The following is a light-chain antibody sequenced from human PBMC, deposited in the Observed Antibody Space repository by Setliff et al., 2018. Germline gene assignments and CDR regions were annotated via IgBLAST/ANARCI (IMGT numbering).Light chain of an antibody. V-gene: IGKV3-15*01. CDR2: DAS. J-gene: IGKJ3*01. CDR3: QHYNNWPFT. Sequence: EIVMTQSPATLSVSPGERATLSCRASQSVKNNLAWYQQKPGQAPRLLIYDASARATGAPSRFSGSGSGTEFTLTISSLQSEDFAVYYCQHYNNWPFTFGPGTKVDIK. CDR1: QSVKNN.